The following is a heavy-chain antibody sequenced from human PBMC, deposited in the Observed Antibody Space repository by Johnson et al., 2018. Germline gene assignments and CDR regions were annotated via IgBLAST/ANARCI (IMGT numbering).Heavy chain of an antibody. CDR2: IYPGNSDT. J-gene: IGHJ3*01. Sequence: VQLVQSGAEVKKXGESXKIXCKGSGYSFSNNWIGWVRQMPGTGLEWMGIIYPGNSDTRYSPPFQGQVTMSADKSISTAYLQWSSLKASDTAMYYCARSGGFNAASDVWGQGTLVTVSA. V-gene: IGHV5-51*01. D-gene: IGHD2-15*01. CDR3: ARSGGFNAASDV. CDR1: GYSFSNNW.